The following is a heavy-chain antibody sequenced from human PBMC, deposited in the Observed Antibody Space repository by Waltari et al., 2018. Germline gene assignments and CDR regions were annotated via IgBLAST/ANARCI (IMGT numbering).Heavy chain of an antibody. V-gene: IGHV7-4-1*02. D-gene: IGHD6-13*01. CDR2: INTNTGNP. CDR3: AGLPGIAAAGTDGYYYYYYGMDV. Sequence: QVQLVQSGSELKKPGASVKVSCKASGYTFTSYAMNCVRQAPGQGLEWMGWINTNTGNPTYAQGFTGRFVFSLDTSVSTAYLQISSLKAEDTAVYYCAGLPGIAAAGTDGYYYYYYGMDVWGQGTTVTVSS. J-gene: IGHJ6*02. CDR1: GYTFTSYA.